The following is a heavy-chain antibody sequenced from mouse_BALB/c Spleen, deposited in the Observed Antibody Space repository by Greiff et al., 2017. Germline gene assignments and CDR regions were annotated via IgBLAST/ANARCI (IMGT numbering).Heavy chain of an antibody. V-gene: IGHV1-39*01. CDR2: INPYYGST. CDR1: GYSFTDYI. CDR3: ARGGKLTMYYFDY. J-gene: IGHJ2*01. Sequence: QLKQTGPELVKHGASVKISCKASGYSFTDYIMLWVKQSHGKSLEWIGNINPYYGSTSYNLKFKGKATLTVDKSSSTAYMQLNSLTSEDSAVYYCARGGKLTMYYFDYWGQGTTLTVSS. D-gene: IGHD1-1*01.